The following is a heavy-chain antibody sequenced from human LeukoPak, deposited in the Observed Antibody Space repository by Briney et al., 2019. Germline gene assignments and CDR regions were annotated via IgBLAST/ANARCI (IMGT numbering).Heavy chain of an antibody. CDR2: ISGSSSTM. CDR3: AKELYSSGYLVYAFDI. J-gene: IGHJ3*02. Sequence: PGGSLRLSCTVSGFIFSRYSMNWVRQAPGKGLEWVSYISGSSSTMYYADSVKGRVTISRDNSKNTLYLQMNSLRAEDTAVYYCAKELYSSGYLVYAFDIWGQGTMVTVSS. CDR1: GFIFSRYS. V-gene: IGHV3-48*01. D-gene: IGHD3-22*01.